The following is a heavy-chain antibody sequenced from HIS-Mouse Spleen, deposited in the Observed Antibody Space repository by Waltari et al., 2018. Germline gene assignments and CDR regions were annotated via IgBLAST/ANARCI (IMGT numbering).Heavy chain of an antibody. CDR2: ISYDGSNK. CDR1: GFTFSSYA. V-gene: IGHV3-30*04. Sequence: QVQLVESGGGVVQPGRSLRLSCAASGFTFSSYAMHWVRQAPGKGLEWVAVISYDGSNKYYADSVKGRFTISRDNSKNTLYLQMNSLRAEDTAVYYCARDQNHYYDSSGYYSYFDYWGQGTLVTVSS. CDR3: ARDQNHYYDSSGYYSYFDY. J-gene: IGHJ4*02. D-gene: IGHD3-22*01.